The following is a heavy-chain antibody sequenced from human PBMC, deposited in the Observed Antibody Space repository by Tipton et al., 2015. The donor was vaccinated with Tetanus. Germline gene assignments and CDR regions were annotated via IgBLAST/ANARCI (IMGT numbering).Heavy chain of an antibody. V-gene: IGHV4-31*03. D-gene: IGHD1-1*01. J-gene: IGHJ4*02. CDR1: GGSISSGGYY. CDR3: ANNPGAKTQFDY. CDR2: IYYSGSA. Sequence: TLSLTCTVSGGSISSGGYYWSWIRQHPGKGLEWIGYIYYSGSAYYNPSLKSRVTISIDTSKNQFSLKLSSVTAADTAVYYCANNPGAKTQFDYWGQGTPVTVSS.